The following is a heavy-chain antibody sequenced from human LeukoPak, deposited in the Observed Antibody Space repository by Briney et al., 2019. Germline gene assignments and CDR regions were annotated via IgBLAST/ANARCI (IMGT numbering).Heavy chain of an antibody. Sequence: GGSLRLSCVASGFTFRTYVMTWVRQAPGEGLQWVSSISNDGDTNYADSVQGRFSISRDNSKNILYLQMNNLKAEDTAFYYCARAGGGSYFDLWGRGTLVTVSS. J-gene: IGHJ2*01. CDR2: ISNDGDT. D-gene: IGHD2-15*01. CDR3: ARAGGGSYFDL. CDR1: GFTFRTYV. V-gene: IGHV3-23*01.